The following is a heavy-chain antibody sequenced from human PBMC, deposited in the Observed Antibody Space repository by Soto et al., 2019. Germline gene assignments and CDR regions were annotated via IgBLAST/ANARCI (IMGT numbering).Heavy chain of an antibody. CDR3: AKSVLGAASGTDSFDI. V-gene: IGHV3-23*01. Sequence: GGSLRLSCAASGFTFSSYAMSWVRQAPGKGLEWVSAISGRGGSTYYADSVKGRFTISRDNSKNTLYLQMNSLRAEDTAVYYRAKSVLGAASGTDSFDIWGQGTMVTVSS. D-gene: IGHD6-13*01. CDR1: GFTFSSYA. CDR2: ISGRGGST. J-gene: IGHJ3*02.